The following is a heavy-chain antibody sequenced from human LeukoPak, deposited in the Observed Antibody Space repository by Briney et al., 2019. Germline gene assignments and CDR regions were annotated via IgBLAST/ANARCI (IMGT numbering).Heavy chain of an antibody. V-gene: IGHV3-33*08. CDR3: ARGGAVAGLDY. Sequence: GGSLRLSCAASGFTFSSYSMNWVRQAPGKGLEWVAVIWYDGSNKYYADSVKGRFTISRDNSKNTLYLQMNSLRAEDTAVYHCARGGAVAGLDYWGQGTLVTVSS. D-gene: IGHD6-19*01. CDR2: IWYDGSNK. CDR1: GFTFSSYS. J-gene: IGHJ4*02.